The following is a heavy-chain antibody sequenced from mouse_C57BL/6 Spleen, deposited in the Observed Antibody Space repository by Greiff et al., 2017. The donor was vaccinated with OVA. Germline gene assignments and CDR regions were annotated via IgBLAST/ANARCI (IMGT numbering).Heavy chain of an antibody. CDR1: GFTFSSYG. Sequence: EVQVVESGGDLVKPGGSLKLSCAASGFTFSSYGMSWVRQTPDKRLEWVATISSGGSYTYYPDSVKGRFTISRDNAKNTLYLQMSSLKSEDTAMYYCANWDGDYWGQGTTLTVSS. J-gene: IGHJ2*01. V-gene: IGHV5-6*01. D-gene: IGHD4-1*01. CDR3: ANWDGDY. CDR2: ISSGGSYT.